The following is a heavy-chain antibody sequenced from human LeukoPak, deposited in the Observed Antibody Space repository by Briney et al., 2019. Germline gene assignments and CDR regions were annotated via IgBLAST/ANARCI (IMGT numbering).Heavy chain of an antibody. CDR2: ISSNGGTT. CDR3: ARAYYYDTSGYYRGYYFDY. Sequence: GGSLRLSCAASGFTFSSYAMHWVRQAPGKGVEYVSAISSNGGTTSYANSVKGRFTISRDNSKNTLYLQMGSLRAEDMAVYYCARAYYYDTSGYYRGYYFDYWGQGTLVTVSS. V-gene: IGHV3-64*01. J-gene: IGHJ4*02. CDR1: GFTFSSYA. D-gene: IGHD3-22*01.